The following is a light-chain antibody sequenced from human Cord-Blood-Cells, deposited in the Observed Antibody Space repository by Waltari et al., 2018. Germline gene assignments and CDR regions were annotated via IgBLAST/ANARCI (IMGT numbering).Light chain of an antibody. J-gene: IGLJ1*01. CDR1: SSDVGGSNY. Sequence: QSALTQPASVSGSPGQSITISCTGTSSDVGGSNYVSWYQQHPGKAPKPMIYDVRTRLAGVSKRFSDSKSGNTASLTISGLQAEDEADYYCSSYTGSSTLVFGTGTKVTVL. CDR3: SSYTGSSTLV. CDR2: DVR. V-gene: IGLV2-14*01.